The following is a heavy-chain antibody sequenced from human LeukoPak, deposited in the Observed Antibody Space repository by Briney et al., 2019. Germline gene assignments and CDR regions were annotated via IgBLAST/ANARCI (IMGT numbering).Heavy chain of an antibody. CDR1: GFTFSSYA. CDR2: ISYDGSNK. V-gene: IGHV3-30-3*01. J-gene: IGHJ3*02. CDR3: ARALTPDDAFDI. Sequence: PGGSLRLSCAASGFTFSSYAMHWVRQAPGKGLEWVAVISYDGSNKYYADSVKGRFTIPRDNSKNTLYLQMNSLRAEDTAVYYCARALTPDDAFDIWGQGTMVTVSS. D-gene: IGHD1-14*01.